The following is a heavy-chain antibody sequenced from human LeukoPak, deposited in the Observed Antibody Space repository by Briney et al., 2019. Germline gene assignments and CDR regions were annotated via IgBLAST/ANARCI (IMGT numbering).Heavy chain of an antibody. CDR3: AAAQADIVVVPAAIDAFDI. Sequence: SVKVSCKASGLTFTSSAVQWVQQARGQRLEWIGWIVVGSGNTNYAQKFQERVTITRDMSTSTAYMELSSLRSEDTAVYYCAAAQADIVVVPAAIDAFDIWGQGTMVTVSS. CDR2: IVVGSGNT. CDR1: GLTFTSSA. V-gene: IGHV1-58*01. J-gene: IGHJ3*02. D-gene: IGHD2-2*02.